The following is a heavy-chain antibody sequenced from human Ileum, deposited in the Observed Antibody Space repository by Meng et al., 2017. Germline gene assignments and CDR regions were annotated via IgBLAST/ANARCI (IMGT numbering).Heavy chain of an antibody. CDR2: INHTGST. V-gene: IGHV4-34*01. CDR3: ASVGSYWDLTYYFDS. CDR1: GGSFSGYY. Sequence: QLQLQPWGARLVKPSEALSLTSAVYGGSFSGYYWSWIRQPPGKGLDWLGDINHTGSTNYNPSLKSRVTISVDTSKNQFSLKLNSVTAADTAVYFCASVGSYWDLTYYFDSWGQGTLVTVSS. J-gene: IGHJ4*02. D-gene: IGHD1-26*01.